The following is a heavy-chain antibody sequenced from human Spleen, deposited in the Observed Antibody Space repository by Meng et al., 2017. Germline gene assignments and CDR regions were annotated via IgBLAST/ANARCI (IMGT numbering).Heavy chain of an antibody. CDR1: GFTFSTYA. CDR2: ISGSGGAA. V-gene: IGHV3-23*04. CDR3: AKDQGAMGD. D-gene: IGHD5-18*01. J-gene: IGHJ4*02. Sequence: VQRVESGGGVVKPGRSLRLSCAASGFTFSTYAMSWVRQAPGKGLEWVAVISGSGGAAYYADSVKGRFTISRDNSKNTLYLQMNSLRVEDTAVYYCAKDQGAMGDWGQGTLVTVSS.